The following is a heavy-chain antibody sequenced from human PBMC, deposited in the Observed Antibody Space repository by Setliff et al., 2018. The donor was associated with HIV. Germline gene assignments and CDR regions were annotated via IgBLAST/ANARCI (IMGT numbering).Heavy chain of an antibody. CDR3: ARQDIPTGYYLFGY. D-gene: IGHD3-9*01. Sequence: ASVKVSCKASGYKFTGHHIQWMRQAPGQGLEWMGRINPNMGDTQYAQKFQGRIIMTRDTSINTVYMELSSLTSDDTALYYCARQDIPTGYYLFGYWGQGTQGTVPQ. CDR1: GYKFTGHH. V-gene: IGHV1-2*06. J-gene: IGHJ4*02. CDR2: INPNMGDT.